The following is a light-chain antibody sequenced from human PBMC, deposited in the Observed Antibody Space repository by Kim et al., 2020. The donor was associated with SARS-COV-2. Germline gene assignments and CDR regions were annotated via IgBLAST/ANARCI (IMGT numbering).Light chain of an antibody. J-gene: IGLJ3*02. Sequence: SYELTQPPSVSVSPGQTASITCSGDKLGDKYACWYQQKPGQSPVLVIQQDSKRPSGIPERFSGSNSGNTATLTISGTQAMDEADYYCQAWDSSTAWVFGG. CDR1: KLGDKY. CDR3: QAWDSSTAWV. V-gene: IGLV3-1*01. CDR2: QDS.